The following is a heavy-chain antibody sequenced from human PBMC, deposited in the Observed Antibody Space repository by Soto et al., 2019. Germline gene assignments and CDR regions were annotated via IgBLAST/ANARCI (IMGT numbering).Heavy chain of an antibody. CDR1: GYSISSSNW. CDR3: ARKRGYYDSSGENDY. D-gene: IGHD3-22*01. V-gene: IGHV4-28*01. J-gene: IGHJ4*02. Sequence: SETLSLTCAVSGYSISSSNWWGWIRQPPGKGLERIGYIYYSGSTYYNPYLKSRVTMSVDTSKNQFSLKLSSVTAVDTAVYYCARKRGYYDSSGENDYWGQGTLVTVS. CDR2: IYYSGST.